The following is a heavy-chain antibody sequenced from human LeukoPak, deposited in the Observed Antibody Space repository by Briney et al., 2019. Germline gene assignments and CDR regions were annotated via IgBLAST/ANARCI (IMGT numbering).Heavy chain of an antibody. CDR2: IKQDGSEK. Sequence: GGSLRLSCAASGFTFSSYWMSWVRQAPGKGLEWVANIKQDGSEKYYVDSVKGRFTISRDNAKNSLYLQMNSLRAEDTAVYYCARDRSYSSSDDAFDIWGQGTMVTVSS. D-gene: IGHD6-6*01. V-gene: IGHV3-7*01. CDR1: GFTFSSYW. J-gene: IGHJ3*02. CDR3: ARDRSYSSSDDAFDI.